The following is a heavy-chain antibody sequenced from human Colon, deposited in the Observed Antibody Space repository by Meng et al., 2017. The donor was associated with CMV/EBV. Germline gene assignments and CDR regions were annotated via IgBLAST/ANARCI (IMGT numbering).Heavy chain of an antibody. CDR1: GGTFPSHT. J-gene: IGHJ5*02. CDR2: IIPLLGVT. V-gene: IGHV1-69*10. D-gene: IGHD2-15*01. CDR3: ARAGYCSYGTCQYPAP. Sequence: SVKVSCKSFGGTFPSHTINWVRQAPGQGLEWVGGIIPLLGVTNYAQKFQDRVTITADKSTSTAFMELTSLRSDDTAVYYCARAGYCSYGTCQYPAPWGQGSLVTVSS.